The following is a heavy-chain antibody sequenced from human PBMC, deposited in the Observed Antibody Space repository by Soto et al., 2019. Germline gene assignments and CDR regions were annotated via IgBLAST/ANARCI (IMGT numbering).Heavy chain of an antibody. D-gene: IGHD2-8*02. CDR3: ARWGGLSCSGAVCFKKPFDY. CDR1: GGTFNNYA. J-gene: IGHJ4*02. Sequence: QVQLVQSGAEVKRPESSMKVSCKPSGGTFNNYAINWVRQAPGQGLEWMRAIIPISGTTKYAQKFQGRVTITADKSTSTVYMDLSSLRSEDTAVYYCARWGGLSCSGAVCFKKPFDYWGQGTLVTVSS. CDR2: IIPISGTT. V-gene: IGHV1-69*06.